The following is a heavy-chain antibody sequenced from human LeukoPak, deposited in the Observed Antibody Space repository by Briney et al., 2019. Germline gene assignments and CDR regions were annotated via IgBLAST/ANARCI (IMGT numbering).Heavy chain of an antibody. V-gene: IGHV4-59*12. CDR3: ARDPYDFWSGSSDI. Sequence: PSETLSLTCTVSGGSISSYYWSWIRQPPGKGLEWIGYIYYSGSTNYNPSLKSRVTISVDTSKNQFSLKLSSVTAADTAVYYCARDPYDFWSGSSDIWGQGTMVTVSS. J-gene: IGHJ3*02. CDR2: IYYSGST. CDR1: GGSISSYY. D-gene: IGHD3-3*01.